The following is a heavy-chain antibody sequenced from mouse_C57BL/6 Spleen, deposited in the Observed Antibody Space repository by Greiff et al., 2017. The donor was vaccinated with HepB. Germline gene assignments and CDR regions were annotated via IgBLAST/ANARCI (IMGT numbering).Heavy chain of an antibody. V-gene: IGHV5-16*01. CDR1: GFTFSDYY. CDR2: INYDGSST. J-gene: IGHJ4*01. CDR3: ARDTLSWGAMDY. Sequence: EVQLVESEGGLVQPGSSMKLSCTASGFTFSDYYMAWVRQVPEKGLEWVANINYDGSSTYYLDSLKSRFIISRDNAKNILYLQMSSLKSEDTATYYCARDTLSWGAMDYWSQGTSVTDSS. D-gene: IGHD5-1*01.